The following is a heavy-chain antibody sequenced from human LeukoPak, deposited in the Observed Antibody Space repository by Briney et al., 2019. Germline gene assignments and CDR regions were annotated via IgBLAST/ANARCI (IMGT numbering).Heavy chain of an antibody. D-gene: IGHD1-14*01. CDR2: IYTSGST. Sequence: PSETLSLTCTVSGGSISSYYWSWIRQPPGKGLEWIGYIYTSGSTNYNPSLKSRVTISVDTSKNQFSLKLSSVTAADTAVYYCARRKTYYYEYWGQGTLVTVSS. V-gene: IGHV4-4*09. CDR3: ARRKTYYYEY. CDR1: GGSISSYY. J-gene: IGHJ4*02.